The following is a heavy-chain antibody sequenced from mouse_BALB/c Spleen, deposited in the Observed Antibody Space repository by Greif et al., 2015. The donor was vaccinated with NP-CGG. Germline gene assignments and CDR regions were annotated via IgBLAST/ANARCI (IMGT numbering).Heavy chain of an antibody. D-gene: IGHD2-4*01. CDR1: GYTFTSYW. Sequence: ESGAELAKPGASVKMSCKASGYTFTSYWMHWVKQRPGQGLEWIGYINPSTGYTEYNQKFKDKATLTADKSSSTAYMQLSSLTSEDSAVYYCARRGDYDGFDYWGQGTTLTVSS. CDR3: ARRGDYDGFDY. CDR2: INPSTGYT. J-gene: IGHJ2*01. V-gene: IGHV1-7*01.